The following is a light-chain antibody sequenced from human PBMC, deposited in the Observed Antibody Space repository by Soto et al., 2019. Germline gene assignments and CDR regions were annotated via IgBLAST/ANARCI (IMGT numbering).Light chain of an antibody. CDR1: NLGDKF. CDR3: QAWDSVSDVV. CDR2: QDT. Sequence: SYELTQPPSVSVSPGQTASITCSGANLGDKFTCWYQQKPGQSPVLLIYQDTRRPSGIPERFSGSNSGNTTTLTISGTQAMDEADYYFQAWDSVSDVVFSGGTKLTVL. J-gene: IGLJ2*01. V-gene: IGLV3-1*01.